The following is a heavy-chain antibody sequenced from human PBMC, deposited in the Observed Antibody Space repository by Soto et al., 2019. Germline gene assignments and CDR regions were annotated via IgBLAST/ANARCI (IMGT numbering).Heavy chain of an antibody. J-gene: IGHJ6*02. Sequence: LGGSLRLSCAASGFTFSDYYMSWIRQAPGKGLEWVSSISSSRSSTNYADSVKGRFTISRDNANNSLYLQMNSFRAEDTAVYYCARGHYGLDVWGQGTTVTVSS. CDR3: ARGHYGLDV. CDR2: ISSSRSST. CDR1: GFTFSDYY. V-gene: IGHV3-11*06.